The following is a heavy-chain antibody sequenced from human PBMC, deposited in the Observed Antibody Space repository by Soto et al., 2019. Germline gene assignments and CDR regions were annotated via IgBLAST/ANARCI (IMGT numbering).Heavy chain of an antibody. J-gene: IGHJ4*02. V-gene: IGHV4-59*01. CDR1: GDSIRPYY. CDR3: ARVTYDSFTAYSYYFDY. Sequence: SETLSLTCTVSGDSIRPYYWTWIRQPPGKGLEWIGYVYYSGSVNYKSSLKSRVTMSVDTSKNQFSLRLNSVTAADTAVYYCARVTYDSFTAYSYYFDYWGQGALVTVS. CDR2: VYYSGSV. D-gene: IGHD3-9*01.